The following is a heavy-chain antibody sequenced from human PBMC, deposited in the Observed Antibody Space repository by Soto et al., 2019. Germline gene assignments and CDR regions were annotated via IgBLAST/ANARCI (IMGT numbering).Heavy chain of an antibody. J-gene: IGHJ6*03. V-gene: IGHV1-8*01. CDR1: GYTFTSYD. CDR3: ARGPSAPTYYYYYYMDV. CDR2: MNPNSGNT. Sequence: ASVKVSCKASGYTFTSYDINWVRQATRQGLEWMGWMNPNSGNTGYAQKFQGRVTMTRNTSISTAYMELSSLRSEDTAFYYCARGPSAPTYYYYYYMDVWGKGTTVTVSS.